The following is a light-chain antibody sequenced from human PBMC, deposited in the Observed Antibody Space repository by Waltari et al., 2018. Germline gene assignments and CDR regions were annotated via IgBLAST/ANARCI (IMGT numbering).Light chain of an antibody. CDR2: LNSDGSH. CDR3: QTWGTGIQAWV. Sequence: QLVLTQSPSASASLGASVKLTCTLSSGHSSYAIAWHQQQPEKGPRYLMKLNSDGSHSKGDGFPDRFAGSSSGAGRYLTIASLQSEDEADYYCQTWGTGIQAWVFGGGTKLTVL. V-gene: IGLV4-69*01. CDR1: SGHSSYA. J-gene: IGLJ3*02.